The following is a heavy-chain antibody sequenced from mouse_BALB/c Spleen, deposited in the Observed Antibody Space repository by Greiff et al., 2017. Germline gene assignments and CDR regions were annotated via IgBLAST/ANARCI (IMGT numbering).Heavy chain of an antibody. CDR3: ARGPGYYAMDY. D-gene: IGHD4-1*01. CDR2: IWAGGGT. V-gene: IGHV2-9*02. Sequence: QVQLQQSGPGLVAPSQSLSITCTVSGFSLTSYGVHWVRQHPGKGLEWLGVIWAGGGTNYNSALMSRLSISKDNSKSQVFLKMNSLQTDDTAMYYCARGPGYYAMDYWGQGTSVTVSS. J-gene: IGHJ4*01. CDR1: GFSLTSYG.